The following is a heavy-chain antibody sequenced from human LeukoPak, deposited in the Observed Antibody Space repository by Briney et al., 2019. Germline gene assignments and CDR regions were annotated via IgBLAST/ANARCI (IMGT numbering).Heavy chain of an antibody. CDR1: GGSTSSSSYY. D-gene: IGHD3-22*01. J-gene: IGHJ4*02. CDR3: ARHVLSSGYSFDY. CDR2: IYYSGST. V-gene: IGHV4-39*01. Sequence: KPSETLSLTCTVSGGSTSSSSYYWGWIRQPPGKELEWIGRIYYSGSTSYNPSLKSRVTISVDTSKNQFSLQLSSVTAADTAVYYCARHVLSSGYSFDYWGQGTLVTVSS.